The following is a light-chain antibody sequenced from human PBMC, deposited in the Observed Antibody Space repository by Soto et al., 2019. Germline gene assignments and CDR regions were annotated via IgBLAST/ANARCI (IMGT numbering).Light chain of an antibody. CDR2: GAS. V-gene: IGKV3-15*01. Sequence: EIVMTQSPATLSVSLGERATLSCRASQSVSSNLAWYQLKPGQAPRLLIYGASTRATGIPAMFSGSGSGTEFTLTISSLQSEDFAVYYCQQYNDCPTFGQGTKVDIK. J-gene: IGKJ1*01. CDR1: QSVSSN. CDR3: QQYNDCPT.